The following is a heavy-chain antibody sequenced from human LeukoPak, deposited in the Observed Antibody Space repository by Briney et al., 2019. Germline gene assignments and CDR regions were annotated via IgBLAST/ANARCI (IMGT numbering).Heavy chain of an antibody. CDR3: ARGEYDFWSGYYFDY. D-gene: IGHD3-3*01. J-gene: IGHJ4*02. CDR1: GFTFSSYG. V-gene: IGHV3-30*03. CDR2: ISYDGVNK. Sequence: PGGSLRLSCAASGFTFSSYGMHWVRQAPGKGLEWVAVISYDGVNKYYADSVKGRFTISRDNSKNTLYLQMNSLRAEDTAVYYCARGEYDFWSGYYFDYWGQGTLVTVSS.